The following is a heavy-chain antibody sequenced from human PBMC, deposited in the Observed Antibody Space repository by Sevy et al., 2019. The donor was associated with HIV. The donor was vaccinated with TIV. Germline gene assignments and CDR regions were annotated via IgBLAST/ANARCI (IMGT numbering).Heavy chain of an antibody. D-gene: IGHD6-6*01. CDR1: EFTFSSYT. CDR2: ISKDGSNE. CDR3: ARDPFDPYSSSSETFDY. Sequence: GGSLRLSCAASEFTFSSYTMHWVRQAPGKGLEWVAAISKDGSNEYYGDSVKGRSTISRDNSKNTLYLQLNSLRVEDTAGFYCARDPFDPYSSSSETFDYWGQGTRVTVSS. V-gene: IGHV3-30*04. J-gene: IGHJ4*02.